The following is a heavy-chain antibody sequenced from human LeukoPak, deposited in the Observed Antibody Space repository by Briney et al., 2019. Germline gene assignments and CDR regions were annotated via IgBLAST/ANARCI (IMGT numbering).Heavy chain of an antibody. V-gene: IGHV3-20*04. CDR2: INWNGGNT. CDR3: AKDYNPDLIHYFDY. J-gene: IGHJ4*02. D-gene: IGHD3-10*01. CDR1: GFKFDDHA. Sequence: GGSLRLSCAASGFKFDDHAMSWVRQAPGKGLEWVSRINWNGGNTGYADSVKGRFTISRDNSKNTLYLQMNSLRAEDTAVYYCAKDYNPDLIHYFDYWGQGTLVTVSS.